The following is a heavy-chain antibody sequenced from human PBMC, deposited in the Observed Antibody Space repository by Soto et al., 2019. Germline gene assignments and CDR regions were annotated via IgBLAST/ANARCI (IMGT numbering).Heavy chain of an antibody. V-gene: IGHV4-31*03. CDR3: ARHNYDSSGTAVDV. CDR2: IYYSGST. CDR1: GGSISSGGYY. D-gene: IGHD3-22*01. J-gene: IGHJ6*02. Sequence: SETLSLTCIVSGGSISSGGYYWSWIRQHPGKGLEWIGYIYYSGSTYYNPSLKSRVTISVDTSKNQFSLKLSSVTAADTAVYYCARHNYDSSGTAVDVWGQGTKVTVSS.